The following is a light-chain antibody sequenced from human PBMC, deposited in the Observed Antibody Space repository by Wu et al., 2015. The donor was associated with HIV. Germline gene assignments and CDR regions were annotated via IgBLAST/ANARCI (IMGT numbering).Light chain of an antibody. J-gene: IGKJ3*01. V-gene: IGKV3-20*01. CDR1: QNIKSGQ. CDR2: AAS. CDR3: HQYASIPFT. Sequence: EITLGQSPATLSLSPGERVTLACKASQNIKSGQVAWYQQRPGQAPRLLISAASTRATGIPERFSGSGSETNFTLTISNLEPEDSGIYHCHQYASIPFTFGPSDRPVDVK.